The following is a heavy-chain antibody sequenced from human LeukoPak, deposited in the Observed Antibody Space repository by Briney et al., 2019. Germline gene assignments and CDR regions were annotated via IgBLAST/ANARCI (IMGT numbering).Heavy chain of an antibody. CDR1: GFTFSSYS. D-gene: IGHD1-7*01. J-gene: IGHJ6*02. CDR2: ISSSSSTI. CDR3: ARVTGTTWYPYYYGMDV. Sequence: GVSLRLSCAASGFTFSSYSMNWVRQAPGKGLEWVSYISSSSSTIYYADSVKGRFTISRDNAKNSLYLQMNSLRAEDTAVYSCARVTGTTWYPYYYGMDVWGQGTTVTVSS. V-gene: IGHV3-48*01.